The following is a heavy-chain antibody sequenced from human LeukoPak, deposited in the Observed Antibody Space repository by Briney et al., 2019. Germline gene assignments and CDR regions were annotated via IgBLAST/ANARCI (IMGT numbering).Heavy chain of an antibody. CDR3: ARATGSYWGDY. CDR2: IKQDGSEK. D-gene: IGHD1-26*01. CDR1: GFSFSSYW. V-gene: IGHV3-7*01. Sequence: PGGSLRLSCAASGFSFSSYWMSWVRQAPGKGLAWVANIKQDGSEKYYVDSVKGRFTISRDNAKNSLYLQMNSLRAEDTAVYYCARATGSYWGDYWGQGTLVTVSS. J-gene: IGHJ4*02.